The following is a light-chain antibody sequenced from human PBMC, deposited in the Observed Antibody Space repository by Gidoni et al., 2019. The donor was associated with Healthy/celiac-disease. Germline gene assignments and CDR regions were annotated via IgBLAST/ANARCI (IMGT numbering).Light chain of an antibody. J-gene: IGKJ1*01. CDR1: QGISSY. CDR2: AAS. V-gene: IGKV1-8*01. Sequence: AIRMTPSPSSLSASTGDRVTITCRASQGISSYFAWYQQKPGKAPKLLIYAASTLQSGVPSRFSGSGSGTDFTLTIRCLQSEDFATYYCRQYYSYPLTFGQGTKVEIK. CDR3: RQYYSYPLT.